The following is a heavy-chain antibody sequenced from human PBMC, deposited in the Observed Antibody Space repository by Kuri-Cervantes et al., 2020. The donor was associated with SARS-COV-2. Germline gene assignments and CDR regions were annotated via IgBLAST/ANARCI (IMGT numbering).Heavy chain of an antibody. CDR2: IYTSGST. CDR1: GGSISSYY. Sequence: SETLSLTCTVSGGSISSYYCSWIRQPAGKGLEWIGRIYTSGSTNYNPSLKSRVTMSVDTSKNQFSLKLSSVTAADTAVYYCARETGDNTMYYFDYWGQGTLVTVSS. CDR3: ARETGDNTMYYFDY. J-gene: IGHJ4*02. D-gene: IGHD7-27*01. V-gene: IGHV4-4*07.